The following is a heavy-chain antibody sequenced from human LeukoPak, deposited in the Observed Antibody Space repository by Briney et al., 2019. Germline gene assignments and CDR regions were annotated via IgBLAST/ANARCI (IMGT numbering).Heavy chain of an antibody. D-gene: IGHD3-16*01. CDR3: AGTSYDWDYYYYMDV. J-gene: IGHJ6*03. V-gene: IGHV4-31*03. CDR2: IYYSGST. Sequence: SQALSLTRTVSGGSISSGGYYWSWIRQHPGKGLEWIGYIYYSGSTYYNPSLKSRVTISVDTSKNQFSLKLSSVTAADTAVYYCAGTSYDWDYYYYMDVWGKGTTVTVSS. CDR1: GGSISSGGYY.